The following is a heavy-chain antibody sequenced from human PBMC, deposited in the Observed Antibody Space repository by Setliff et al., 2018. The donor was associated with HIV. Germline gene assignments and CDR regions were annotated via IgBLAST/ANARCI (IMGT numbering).Heavy chain of an antibody. CDR2: VYYSGNT. CDR3: ASTRLTGYCSGGTCYLGWFDP. V-gene: IGHV4-59*11. CDR1: GGSISSHY. D-gene: IGHD2-15*01. J-gene: IGHJ5*02. Sequence: SETLSLTCTVSGGSISSHYWSWIRQSPGKGLEWLGTVYYSGNTQYSPSLKSRVTISIDKSKNQFSLRLTSMSAVDTAVYYCASTRLTGYCSGGTCYLGWFDPWGQGTLVTVSS.